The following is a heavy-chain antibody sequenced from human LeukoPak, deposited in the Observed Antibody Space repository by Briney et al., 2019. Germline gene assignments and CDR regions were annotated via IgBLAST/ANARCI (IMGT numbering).Heavy chain of an antibody. CDR1: GFTFDDYA. V-gene: IGHV3-9*01. CDR3: AKDKGYGSGSYYYFQH. Sequence: GRSLRLSCAASGFTFDDYAMHWVRQAPGKGLEWVSGISWNSGSIGYADSVKGRFTISRDNAKNSLYLQMNSLRAEDTALYYCAKDKGYGSGSYYYFQHWGQGTLVTVSS. D-gene: IGHD3-10*01. J-gene: IGHJ1*01. CDR2: ISWNSGSI.